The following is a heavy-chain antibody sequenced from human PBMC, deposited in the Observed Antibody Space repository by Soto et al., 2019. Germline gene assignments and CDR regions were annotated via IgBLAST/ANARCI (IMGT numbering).Heavy chain of an antibody. D-gene: IGHD3-3*01. V-gene: IGHV3-74*01. J-gene: IGHJ6*03. CDR3: ARDWSGPGNSAYYYYNMDV. CDR1: GFIFSNSW. Sequence: EVQLVESGGGLVQPGGSLRLSCAASGFIFSNSWMHWVRQAPGKGLVWVSRINSDGSSTDYADSVKGRFTISRDNAKNTLYLQMNSLRAEDTDLYYCARDWSGPGNSAYYYYNMDVWGKGTTVTVSS. CDR2: INSDGSST.